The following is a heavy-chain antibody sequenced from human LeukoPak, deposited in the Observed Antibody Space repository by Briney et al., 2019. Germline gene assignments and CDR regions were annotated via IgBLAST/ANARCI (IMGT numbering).Heavy chain of an antibody. J-gene: IGHJ4*02. CDR3: AKDAQRGFDYSNSLEY. CDR1: GFTYSHYG. Sequence: GGSLTLSCAAFGFTYSHYGMHWVRQVPGKGLEWVAVIWSDGTEKYYGDAVKGRFTISRDSSMKTLYLQMNSLRGDDTAVYYCAKDAQRGFDYSNSLEYWGQGTLVTVSS. V-gene: IGHV3-33*06. D-gene: IGHD4-11*01. CDR2: IWSDGTEK.